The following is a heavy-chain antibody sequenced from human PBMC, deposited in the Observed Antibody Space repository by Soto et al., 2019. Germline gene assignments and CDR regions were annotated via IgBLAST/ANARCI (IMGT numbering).Heavy chain of an antibody. CDR3: AKDFIPYQLLYYFDY. CDR1: GFTFSSYA. D-gene: IGHD2-2*01. V-gene: IGHV3-23*01. CDR2: ISGSGGST. J-gene: IGHJ4*02. Sequence: GGSLRLSCAASGFTFSSYAMSWVRQAPGKGLEWVSAISGSGGSTYYADSVKGRFTISRDNSKNTLYLQMNSLRAEDTAVYYCAKDFIPYQLLYYFDYWGQGTLVTVSS.